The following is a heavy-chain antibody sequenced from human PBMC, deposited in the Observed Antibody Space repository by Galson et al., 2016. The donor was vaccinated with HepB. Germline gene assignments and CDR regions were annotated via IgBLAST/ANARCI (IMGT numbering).Heavy chain of an antibody. CDR1: GFSFSSYA. Sequence: SLRLSCAASGFSFSSYAMSWVRQAPVRGLEWVSGIGGSGTSALYAGSVKGRFTVSRDNSKNTLYLQMNSLRAEDSAVYYCAKDRGWELPALFDSWGQGARVTVSS. D-gene: IGHD4-23*01. V-gene: IGHV3-23*01. CDR2: IGGSGTSA. CDR3: AKDRGWELPALFDS. J-gene: IGHJ4*02.